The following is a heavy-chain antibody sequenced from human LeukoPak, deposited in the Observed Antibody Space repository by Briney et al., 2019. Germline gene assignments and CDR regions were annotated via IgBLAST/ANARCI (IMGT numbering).Heavy chain of an antibody. CDR1: GFTFSSYA. Sequence: PGGSLRLSCAASGFTFSSYAMSWVRQAPGKGLEWVSAISGSGGSTYYADSVKGRFTISRDNSKNTLYLQMNSLRAEDTAVYYCARGGRKGDYGDYVDYWGQGTLVTVSS. CDR2: ISGSGGST. D-gene: IGHD4-17*01. CDR3: ARGGRKGDYGDYVDY. V-gene: IGHV3-23*01. J-gene: IGHJ4*02.